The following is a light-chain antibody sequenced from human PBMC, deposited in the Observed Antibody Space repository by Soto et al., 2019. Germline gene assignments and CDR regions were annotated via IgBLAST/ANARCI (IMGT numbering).Light chain of an antibody. CDR3: QQYNSYSWT. V-gene: IGKV1-5*01. CDR1: QNIGTS. J-gene: IGKJ1*01. CDR2: DAS. Sequence: IQMTQSPSSLSASVGDRVTITCRASQNIGTSLAWYQQKPGKAPKLLIYDASTLESGVPSRFSGSRSGTEFTLTISSLQPDDFATYYCQQYNSYSWTFGQGTKVDIK.